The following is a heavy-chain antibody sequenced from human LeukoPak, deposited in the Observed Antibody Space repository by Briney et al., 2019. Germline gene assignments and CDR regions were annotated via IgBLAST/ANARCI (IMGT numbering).Heavy chain of an antibody. V-gene: IGHV3-15*01. Sequence: GGSLRLSCLASGFTFSNSPMNRVRQAPGKGLAYVCGIRSKSDGGKTDYAARVKGKFTISRDYSKNTLYLQMNSLKSEDTAEYYCTTGGGVYDYVSLHWGQGTLVTVFS. CDR2: IRSKSDGGKT. D-gene: IGHD3-16*01. J-gene: IGHJ1*01. CDR3: TTGGGVYDYVSLH. CDR1: GFTFSNSP.